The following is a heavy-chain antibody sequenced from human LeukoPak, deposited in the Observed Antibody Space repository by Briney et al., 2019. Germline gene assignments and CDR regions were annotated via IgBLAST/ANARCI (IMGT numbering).Heavy chain of an antibody. D-gene: IGHD5-12*01. V-gene: IGHV3-48*02. CDR1: GFTFSSYD. Sequence: PGGSLRLSCVASGFTFSSYDMTWVRQAPGKGLEWVSKIGTTGSPIDYADSVKGRFTISRDNAQNSLYLQMNSLRDEDSAVYYCARGGYSGYDCNLWGQGTLVTVSS. CDR2: IGTTGSPI. J-gene: IGHJ5*02. CDR3: ARGGYSGYDCNL.